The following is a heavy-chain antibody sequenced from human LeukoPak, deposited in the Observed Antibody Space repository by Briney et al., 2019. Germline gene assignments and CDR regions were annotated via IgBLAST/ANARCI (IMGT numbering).Heavy chain of an antibody. D-gene: IGHD3-16*01. CDR1: GFTFSSYS. Sequence: GGSLRLSCAASGFTFSSYSMNWVRQAPGKGLEWVAVVWYDGRNRDYADSVKGRFSISKDNSNNMVFLQMDRLRAEDTAVYYCARLWGGNGYSGGSLNLWGQGTLVTVSS. V-gene: IGHV3-33*08. CDR2: VWYDGRNR. CDR3: ARLWGGNGYSGGSLNL. J-gene: IGHJ5*02.